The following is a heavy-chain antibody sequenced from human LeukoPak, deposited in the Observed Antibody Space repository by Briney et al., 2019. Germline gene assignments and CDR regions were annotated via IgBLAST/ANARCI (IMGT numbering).Heavy chain of an antibody. V-gene: IGHV3-7*01. Sequence: GGSLRLSCAASGFTFTSHWMSWVRQAPGKGLEWVARMNLDGSEKYYVDSVKGRFTISRDNAKTSLYLEMNSLRAEDTAVYYCARDLFSGAGMATFDYWGQGTLVTVSS. D-gene: IGHD5-24*01. J-gene: IGHJ4*02. CDR1: GFTFTSHW. CDR2: MNLDGSEK. CDR3: ARDLFSGAGMATFDY.